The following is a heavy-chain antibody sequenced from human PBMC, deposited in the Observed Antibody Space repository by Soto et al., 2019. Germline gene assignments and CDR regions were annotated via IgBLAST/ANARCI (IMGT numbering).Heavy chain of an antibody. J-gene: IGHJ3*02. D-gene: IGHD6-19*01. CDR2: IVPMYDTP. V-gene: IGHV1-69*01. CDR3: ATEWGNRPVAGSEAFDI. Sequence: QVQLVQSGAEVKKTGSSVKVSCKASGGSFSSSAISWVRQAPGRGLEWVGGIVPMYDTPNYAQNFQDRVTITADEATSTAYMELRSLTSEDTAVYFCATEWGNRPVAGSEAFDIWGQGTVVTVSS. CDR1: GGSFSSSA.